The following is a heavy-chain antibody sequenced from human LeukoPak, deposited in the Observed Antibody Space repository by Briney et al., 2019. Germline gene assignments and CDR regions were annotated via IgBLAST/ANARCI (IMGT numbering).Heavy chain of an antibody. Sequence: GGSLRLSCAASGFTFSSYGMHWVRQAPGKGLGWVAYIQYDGSNEQYADSVKGRFSISRDSSKNISYLQMNSLRAEDTAVYYCAKVRGTPSWGQGTLVTVSS. D-gene: IGHD2-15*01. CDR2: IQYDGSNE. V-gene: IGHV3-30*02. CDR1: GFTFSSYG. CDR3: AKVRGTPS. J-gene: IGHJ4*02.